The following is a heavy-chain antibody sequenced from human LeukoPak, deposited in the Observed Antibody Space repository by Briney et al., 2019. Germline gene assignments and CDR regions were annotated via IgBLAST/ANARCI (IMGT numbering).Heavy chain of an antibody. J-gene: IGHJ4*02. D-gene: IGHD3-10*01. CDR2: FEPKARET. Sequence: ASVKVVCKVSGYTLTGLSMHWVRKTPGKGLEWMGGFEPKARETIYADEFQGRITMTEDTSTDTAYMELSSLRSEEAAVYYCATDIHVRAVITPTFDYWGQGTLVTVTA. CDR3: ATDIHVRAVITPTFDY. CDR1: GYTLTGLS. V-gene: IGHV1-24*01.